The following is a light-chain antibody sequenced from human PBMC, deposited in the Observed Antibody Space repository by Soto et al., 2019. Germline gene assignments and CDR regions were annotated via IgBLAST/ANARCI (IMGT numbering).Light chain of an antibody. CDR3: QQYATSPWT. Sequence: ETVLTQSPGTLSLSPGGRATLSCRASQSVTNSYLAWFQQKPGQAPRLLIFGALSRATGIPDRFSGSGSGTDFTLTISRLEPEDFAVYYCQQYATSPWTFGQGTKVDIK. CDR2: GAL. J-gene: IGKJ1*01. V-gene: IGKV3-20*01. CDR1: QSVTNSY.